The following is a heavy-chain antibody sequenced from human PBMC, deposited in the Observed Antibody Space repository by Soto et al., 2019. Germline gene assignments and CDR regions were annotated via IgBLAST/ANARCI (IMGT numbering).Heavy chain of an antibody. CDR3: AADRTYDFWSGSEARNYYGMDV. V-gene: IGHV1-58*01. Sequence: SVKVSCKAAGFTFTSSAVQWVRQARGQRLEWIGWIVVGSGNTNYAQKFQERVTITRDMSTSTAYMELSSLRSEDTAVYYCAADRTYDFWSGSEARNYYGMDVWGQGTTVTGSS. CDR2: IVVGSGNT. D-gene: IGHD3-3*01. CDR1: GFTFTSSA. J-gene: IGHJ6*02.